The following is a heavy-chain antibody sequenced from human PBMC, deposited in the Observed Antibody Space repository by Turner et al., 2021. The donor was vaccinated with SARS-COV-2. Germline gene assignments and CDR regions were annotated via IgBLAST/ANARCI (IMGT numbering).Heavy chain of an antibody. V-gene: IGHV4-59*08. CDR3: ARHPLNYDFWSGYYYYGMDV. CDR1: GGSISSYY. CDR2: IYCSGST. Sequence: QVQLQESGPGLVKPSVTLSLTCTVSGGSISSYYWSWIRQPPGKGLEWIGYIYCSGSTNYNPSLKSRVTISVDTSKNQFSLKLSSVTAADTAVYYCARHPLNYDFWSGYYYYGMDVWGQGTTVTVSS. J-gene: IGHJ6*02. D-gene: IGHD3-3*01.